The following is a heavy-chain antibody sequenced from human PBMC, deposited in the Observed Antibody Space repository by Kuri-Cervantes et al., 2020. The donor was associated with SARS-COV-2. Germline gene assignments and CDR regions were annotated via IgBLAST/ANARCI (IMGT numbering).Heavy chain of an antibody. CDR3: ARGFEDCSSTSCYPGGFDP. Sequence: SETLSLTCTVSGGSISSSSYYWGWIRQPPGKGLEWIGEINHSGSTNYNPSLKSRVTISVDTSKNQFSLKLSSVTAADTAVYYCARGFEDCSSTSCYPGGFDPWGQGTLVTFSS. D-gene: IGHD2-2*01. CDR1: GGSISSSSYY. J-gene: IGHJ5*02. CDR2: INHSGST. V-gene: IGHV4-39*07.